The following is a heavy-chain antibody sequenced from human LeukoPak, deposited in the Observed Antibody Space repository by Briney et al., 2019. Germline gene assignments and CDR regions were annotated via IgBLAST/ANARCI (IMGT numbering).Heavy chain of an antibody. D-gene: IGHD5-18*01. CDR2: ISSSSSYI. CDR1: GFTFSSYS. V-gene: IGHV3-21*01. J-gene: IGHJ2*01. CDR3: ARYSYGSYWYFDL. Sequence: PGGSLRLSCAASGFTFSSYSMNWVRQAPGKGLGWVSSISSSSSYIYYADSVKGRFTISRDNAKNSLYLQMNSLRAEGTAVYYCARYSYGSYWYFDLWGRGTLVTVSS.